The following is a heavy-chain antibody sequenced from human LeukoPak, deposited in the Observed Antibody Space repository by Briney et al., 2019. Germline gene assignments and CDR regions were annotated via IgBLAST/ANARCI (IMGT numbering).Heavy chain of an antibody. J-gene: IGHJ4*02. V-gene: IGHV1-2*02. CDR1: GYTFTGYY. CDR3: AKGYCSSTSCFLFDY. Sequence: ASVKVSCKASGYTFTGYYMHWVRQAPGQGLEWMGWINPNSGGTNYAQKFQGRVTMTRDTSISTAYMELSRLRSDDTAMYYCAKGYCSSTSCFLFDYWGQGTLVTVSS. D-gene: IGHD2-2*01. CDR2: INPNSGGT.